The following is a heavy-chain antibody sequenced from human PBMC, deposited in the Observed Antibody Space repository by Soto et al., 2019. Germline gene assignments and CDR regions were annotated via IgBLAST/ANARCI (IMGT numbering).Heavy chain of an antibody. J-gene: IGHJ3*02. V-gene: IGHV4-59*01. CDR3: ARYFDWPSGIDI. D-gene: IGHD3-9*01. CDR1: GGSISGYY. CDR2: IDYYGST. Sequence: SETLSLTCTVSGGSISGYYWSWIRQPPGKRLEWIGYIDYYGSTNYNPSLKSRVTISVDTSKKQFSLNLGSVTAADTAIYYCARYFDWPSGIDIWGQATIVTVSS.